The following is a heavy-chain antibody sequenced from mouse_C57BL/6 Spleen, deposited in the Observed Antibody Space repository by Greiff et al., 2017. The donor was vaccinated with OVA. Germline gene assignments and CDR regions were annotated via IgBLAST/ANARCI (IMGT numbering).Heavy chain of an antibody. Sequence: EVQLQQSGTVLARPGASVKMSCKTSGYTFTSYWMHWVKQRPGQGLEWIGAIYPGNSDTSYNQKFKGKAKLAAVTSASTAYMELSSLTNEDSAVYYCTREGTLRLQDYAMDYWGQGTSVTVSS. CDR3: TREGTLRLQDYAMDY. CDR2: IYPGNSDT. V-gene: IGHV1-5*01. D-gene: IGHD3-2*02. J-gene: IGHJ4*01. CDR1: GYTFTSYW.